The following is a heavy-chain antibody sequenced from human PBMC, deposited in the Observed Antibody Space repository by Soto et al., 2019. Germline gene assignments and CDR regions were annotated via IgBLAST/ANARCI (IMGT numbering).Heavy chain of an antibody. V-gene: IGHV3-23*01. CDR1: GFTFRNNV. CDR2: ITGSGRDT. CDR3: AKNGLDNSPSAIDS. D-gene: IGHD2-8*01. J-gene: IGHJ4*02. Sequence: GGSLRLSCAASGFTFRNNVLSWVRQAPGKGLDWVSGITGSGRDTYYADSVKGRFTISRDNSKNMVFLQMNSLRAEDTALYYCAKNGLDNSPSAIDSWGPGTLVTVAS.